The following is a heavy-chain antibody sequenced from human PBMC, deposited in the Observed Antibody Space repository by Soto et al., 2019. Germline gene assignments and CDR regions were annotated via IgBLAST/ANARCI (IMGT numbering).Heavy chain of an antibody. CDR3: AREIGKQWLVYYFDY. CDR2: IWYDGSNK. V-gene: IGHV3-33*01. D-gene: IGHD6-19*01. J-gene: IGHJ4*02. Sequence: PGVSLRLSCAASGFTFSSYGMHWVRQAPGKGLEWVAVIWYDGSNKYYADSVKGRFTISRDNSKNTLYLQMNSLRAEDTAVYYCAREIGKQWLVYYFDYWGQGTLVTVSS. CDR1: GFTFSSYG.